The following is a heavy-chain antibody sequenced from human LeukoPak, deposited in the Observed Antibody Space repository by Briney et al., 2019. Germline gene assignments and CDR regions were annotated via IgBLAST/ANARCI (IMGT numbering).Heavy chain of an antibody. CDR2: IKSKTDGGTT. V-gene: IGHV3-15*01. CDR1: GFTFSNAW. J-gene: IGHJ4*02. D-gene: IGHD1-26*01. Sequence: PGGSLRLSCAASGFTFSNAWMSWVRQAPGKGLEWVGRIKSKTDGGTTDYAAPVKGRFTISRDDSKNTLYLQMNSLKTEDTAVYYCTQTKSWEYYFDYWGQGTLVTVSS. CDR3: TQTKSWEYYFDY.